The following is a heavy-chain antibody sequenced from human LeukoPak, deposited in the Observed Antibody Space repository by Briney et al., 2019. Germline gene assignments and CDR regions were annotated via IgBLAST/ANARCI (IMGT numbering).Heavy chain of an antibody. D-gene: IGHD3-22*01. Sequence: SETLSLTCAVYGGSFSGYYWSWIRQPPGKGLEWIGEINHSGSTNYNLSLKSRVTISVDTSKNQFSLKLSSVTAADTAVYYCARQGGALWYYYDSSGYPFDYWGQGTLVTVSS. V-gene: IGHV4-34*01. J-gene: IGHJ4*02. CDR1: GGSFSGYY. CDR3: ARQGGALWYYYDSSGYPFDY. CDR2: INHSGST.